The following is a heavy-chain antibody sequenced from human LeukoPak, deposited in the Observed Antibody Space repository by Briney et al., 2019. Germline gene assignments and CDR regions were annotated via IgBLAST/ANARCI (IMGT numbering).Heavy chain of an antibody. Sequence: PGGSLRLSCAASGFTVSGNYMGWVRQAPGKGLEWVSVIYSGGSTYYADSVKGRFTISRDNSKNTLYLQMNSLRAEDTAVYYCARETVDYDYVWGSYRYGYFQHWGQGTLVTVSS. V-gene: IGHV3-53*01. CDR1: GFTVSGNY. CDR2: IYSGGST. D-gene: IGHD3-16*02. J-gene: IGHJ1*01. CDR3: ARETVDYDYVWGSYRYGYFQH.